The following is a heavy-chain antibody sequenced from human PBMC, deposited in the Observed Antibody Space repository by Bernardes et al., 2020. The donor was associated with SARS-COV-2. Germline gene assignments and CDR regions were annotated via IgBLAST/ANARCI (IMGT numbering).Heavy chain of an antibody. J-gene: IGHJ4*01. D-gene: IGHD3-9*01. CDR1: GITFDSYW. CDR2: IKEDGSVE. CDR3: ATTVTGFFYFDY. Sequence: GGSLRLSCAVSGITFDSYWMSWVHQAPGKGLEWVAKIKEDGSVENYADSVEGRFTISRDNAKNSLYLQMNSLRAEDTAVYYCATTVTGFFYFDYWGHGTLVPVSS. V-gene: IGHV3-7*01.